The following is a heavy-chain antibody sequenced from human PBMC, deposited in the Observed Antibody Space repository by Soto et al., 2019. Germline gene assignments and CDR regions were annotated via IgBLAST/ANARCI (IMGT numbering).Heavy chain of an antibody. CDR3: ARGELSNDGPPRDA. CDR2: INPTGGST. CDR1: GYTFSTYY. V-gene: IGHV1-46*01. Sequence: GASVKVSCKASGYTFSTYYMHWLRQAPGHGLEWMGMINPTGGSTTYTQQFQGRLTMTRDTSTSTVYMELSSLRSEDTAIYYCARGELSNDGPPRDAWGQGTLVTAPQ. D-gene: IGHD3-3*02. J-gene: IGHJ5*02.